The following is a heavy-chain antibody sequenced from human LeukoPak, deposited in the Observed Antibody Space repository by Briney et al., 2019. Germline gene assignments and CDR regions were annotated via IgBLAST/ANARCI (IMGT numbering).Heavy chain of an antibody. D-gene: IGHD2-15*01. CDR3: ATLCSGGSCYSQDY. V-gene: IGHV4-34*01. Sequence: SETLSLTCAVYGGSFSGYYWSWIRQPPGKGLEWIGEINYSGSTNYNPSLKSRVTISVDTSKNQFSLKLSSVTAADTAVYYCATLCSGGSCYSQDYWGQGTLVTVSS. J-gene: IGHJ4*02. CDR1: GGSFSGYY. CDR2: INYSGST.